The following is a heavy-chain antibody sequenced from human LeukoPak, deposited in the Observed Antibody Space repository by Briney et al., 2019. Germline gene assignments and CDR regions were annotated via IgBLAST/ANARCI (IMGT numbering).Heavy chain of an antibody. J-gene: IGHJ4*02. D-gene: IGHD5-18*01. CDR1: GYTLTELS. Sequence: ASVKVSCKVSGYTLTELSMHWVRQAPGKRLEWMGGFDPEDGETIYAQQFQGRVTMTEDTSTDTAYMELSSLRSEDTAVYYCATELWIQLWPPPFAYWGQGTLVTVSS. V-gene: IGHV1-24*01. CDR2: FDPEDGET. CDR3: ATELWIQLWPPPFAY.